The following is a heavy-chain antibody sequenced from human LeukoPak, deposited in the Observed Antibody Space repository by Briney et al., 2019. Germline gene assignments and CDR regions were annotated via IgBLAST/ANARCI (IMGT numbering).Heavy chain of an antibody. J-gene: IGHJ4*02. D-gene: IGHD5-24*01. Sequence: ASVKVSCKASGYTFTSHYMHWVRQAPGQGLEWMGIINPSGGSTSYAQKFQGRVTMTRDTSTSTVYMELSSLRSEDTAVYYCARDHEVRRQRWLPSVGYWGQGTLVTVSS. CDR2: INPSGGST. CDR3: ARDHEVRRQRWLPSVGY. CDR1: GYTFTSHY. V-gene: IGHV1-46*01.